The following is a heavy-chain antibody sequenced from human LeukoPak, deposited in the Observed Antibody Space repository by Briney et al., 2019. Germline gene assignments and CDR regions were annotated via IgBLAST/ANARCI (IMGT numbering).Heavy chain of an antibody. D-gene: IGHD6-13*01. Sequence: GGSLRLSCAASGFTFSSYSMNWVRQAPGKGLEWVSYISSSSSTIYYADSVKGRFTISRDNAKNSLYLQMNSLRAEDTAVYYCAGEGFYSSSWPNWFDPWGQGTLVTVSS. CDR3: AGEGFYSSSWPNWFDP. CDR1: GFTFSSYS. J-gene: IGHJ5*02. V-gene: IGHV3-48*04. CDR2: ISSSSSTI.